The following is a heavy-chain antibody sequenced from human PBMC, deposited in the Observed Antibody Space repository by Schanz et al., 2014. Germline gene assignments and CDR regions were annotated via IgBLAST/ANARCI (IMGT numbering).Heavy chain of an antibody. V-gene: IGHV1-18*01. CDR3: ARYQSPYTNSSDVRYFDY. J-gene: IGHJ4*02. CDR2: ISPYNGNT. Sequence: QVQLVQSGAEVKKPGASVKVSCRASGYPFTSDDITWVRQAPGRRLEWMGWISPYNGNTNYAQKLQGRVTMTADTTTSTAYMDLRSLRSDDTAVYYCARYQSPYTNSSDVRYFDYWGQGSLVTVSS. CDR1: GYPFTSDD. D-gene: IGHD6-6*01.